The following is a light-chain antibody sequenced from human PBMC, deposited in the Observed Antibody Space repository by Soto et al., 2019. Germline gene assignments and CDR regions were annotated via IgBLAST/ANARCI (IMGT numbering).Light chain of an antibody. Sequence: QSVLTQPRSVSGSPGQSVTISCTGTSSDVGGYNYVSWYQQHPGKAPKLMIYDVNKRPSGVPDRFSGSKSGNTASLTISGLQAEDEADYYCCSYAGRYTYVFGFGTKLTVL. CDR3: CSYAGRYTYV. V-gene: IGLV2-11*01. CDR2: DVN. CDR1: SSDVGGYNY. J-gene: IGLJ1*01.